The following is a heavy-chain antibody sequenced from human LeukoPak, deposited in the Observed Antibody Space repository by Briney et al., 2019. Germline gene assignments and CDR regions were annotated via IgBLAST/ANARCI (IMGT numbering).Heavy chain of an antibody. CDR3: GTSRWSGVVDS. Sequence: AGSLRLSCTASTRYFTNYWMHWVRQVPGKGLAWLSRIDRDGLREDYADSVRGRFTISRHNAKSTTYLQMNSLRAEDTAVYYCGTSRWSGVVDSWGQGTLSPSPQ. CDR2: IDRDGLRE. D-gene: IGHD3-3*01. CDR1: TRYFTNYW. J-gene: IGHJ5*01. V-gene: IGHV3-74*01.